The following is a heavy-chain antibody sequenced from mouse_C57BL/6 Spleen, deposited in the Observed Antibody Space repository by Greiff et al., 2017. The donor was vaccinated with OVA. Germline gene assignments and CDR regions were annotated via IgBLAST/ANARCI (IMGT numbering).Heavy chain of an antibody. D-gene: IGHD1-1*01. J-gene: IGHJ1*03. CDR1: GYSITSGYY. V-gene: IGHV3-6*01. CDR3: ARDYYGSSYGV. Sequence: EVKLMESGPGLVKPSQSLSLTCSVTGYSITSGYYWNWIRQFPGNKLEWMGYISYDGSNNYNPSLKNRITITRDTSKNQFFLKLNSVTTEDTATYYCARDYYGSSYGVWGTGTTVTVSS. CDR2: ISYDGSN.